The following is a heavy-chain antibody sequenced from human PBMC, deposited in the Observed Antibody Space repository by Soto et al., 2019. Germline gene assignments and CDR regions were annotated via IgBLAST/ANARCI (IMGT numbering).Heavy chain of an antibody. V-gene: IGHV3-23*01. CDR3: ATESHIVVVTAIRH. Sequence: PGGSLRLSCAASGFTFSSYAMSWVRQAPGKGLEWVSAISGSGGSTYYADSVKGRFTISRDNSKNTLYLQMNSLRAEDTAVYYCATESHIVVVTAIRHWGQGTLLTVSS. CDR1: GFTFSSYA. J-gene: IGHJ4*02. CDR2: ISGSGGST. D-gene: IGHD2-21*02.